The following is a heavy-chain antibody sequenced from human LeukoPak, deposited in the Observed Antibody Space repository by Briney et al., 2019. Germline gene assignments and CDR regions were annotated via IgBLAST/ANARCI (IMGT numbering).Heavy chain of an antibody. D-gene: IGHD3-10*01. CDR3: AKDLVPFGELLNPVDY. V-gene: IGHV3-48*01. CDR1: GFTFSSYS. CDR2: ISSISSTI. Sequence: GGSLRLSCAAAGFTFSSYSMNWVRQAPGKGLEWVSYISSISSTIYYADSMKGRFTISRDNSKNTLYLQMNSLRAEDTAVYYCAKDLVPFGELLNPVDYWGQGTLVTVSS. J-gene: IGHJ4*02.